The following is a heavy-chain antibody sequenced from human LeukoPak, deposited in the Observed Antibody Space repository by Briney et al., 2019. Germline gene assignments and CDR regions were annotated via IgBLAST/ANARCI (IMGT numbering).Heavy chain of an antibody. D-gene: IGHD4-11*01. J-gene: IGHJ6*02. CDR2: INAGNGNT. CDR1: GCTFTSYA. V-gene: IGHV1-3*01. CDR3: ASRAGGYSNPSYYYYYGMDV. Sequence: ASVKVSCKASGCTFTSYAMHWVRQAPGERLEWMGWINAGNGNTKYSQKFQGRVTITRDTSASTAYMELSSLRSEDTAVYYCASRAGGYSNPSYYYYYGMDVWGQGTTVTVSS.